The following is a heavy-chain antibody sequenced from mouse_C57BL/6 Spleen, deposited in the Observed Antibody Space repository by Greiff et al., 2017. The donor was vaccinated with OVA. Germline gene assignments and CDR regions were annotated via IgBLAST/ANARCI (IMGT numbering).Heavy chain of an antibody. V-gene: IGHV1-72*01. D-gene: IGHD2-4*01. Sequence: QVQLKESGAELVKPGASVKLSCKASGYTFTSYWMHWVKQRPGRGLEWIGRIDPNSGGTKYNEKFKSKATLTVDKPSSTAYMQLSSLTSEDSAVYYCARGPTYYDYGGYYAMDYWGQGTSVTVSS. J-gene: IGHJ4*01. CDR2: IDPNSGGT. CDR1: GYTFTSYW. CDR3: ARGPTYYDYGGYYAMDY.